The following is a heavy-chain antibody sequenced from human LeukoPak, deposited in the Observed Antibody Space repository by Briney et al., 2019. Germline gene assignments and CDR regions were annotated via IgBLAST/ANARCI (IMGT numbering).Heavy chain of an antibody. V-gene: IGHV3-30*02. CDR2: IRYDGSNK. D-gene: IGHD3-10*01. J-gene: IGHJ3*02. Sequence: GGSLRLSCAASGFTFSSYGMHWVRQAPGKGLEWVAFIRYDGSNKYYADSVKGRFTISRDNSKNTLYLQMNSLRAEDTAVYYCARGYGSGSTTDAFDIWGQGTMVAVSS. CDR3: ARGYGSGSTTDAFDI. CDR1: GFTFSSYG.